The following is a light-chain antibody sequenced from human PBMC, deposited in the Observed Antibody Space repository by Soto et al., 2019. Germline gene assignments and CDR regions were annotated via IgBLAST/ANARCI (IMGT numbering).Light chain of an antibody. J-gene: IGLJ1*01. V-gene: IGLV1-40*01. Sequence: QSVLTQPPSVSGAPGQRVTISCTGSSSNIGAGYDVYWYQQLPGTAPKLLIYGNSNRPSGVPDRFSGSKSGTSASLAITGLQAEDEADYYCQSYDSSLSGGVFGTGTKLTVL. CDR3: QSYDSSLSGGV. CDR1: SSNIGAGYD. CDR2: GNS.